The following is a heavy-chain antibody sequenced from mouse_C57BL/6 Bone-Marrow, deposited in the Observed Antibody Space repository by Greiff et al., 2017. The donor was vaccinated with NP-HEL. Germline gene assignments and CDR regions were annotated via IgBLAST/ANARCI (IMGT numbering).Heavy chain of an antibody. CDR3: ARSLDYYGSSLFAY. CDR1: GYTFTSYG. CDR2: IYPRSGNT. J-gene: IGHJ3*01. V-gene: IGHV1-81*01. Sequence: QVHVKQSGAELARPGASVKLSCKASGYTFTSYGISWVKQRTGQGLEWIGEIYPRSGNTYYNEKFKGKATLTADKSSSTAYMELRSLTSEDSAVYFCARSLDYYGSSLFAYWGQGTLVTVSA. D-gene: IGHD1-1*01.